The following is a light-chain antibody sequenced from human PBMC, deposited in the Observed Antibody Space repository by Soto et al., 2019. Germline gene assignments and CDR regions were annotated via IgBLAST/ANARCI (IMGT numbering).Light chain of an antibody. CDR3: SSYTSSSTLYV. Sequence: QSELTQAASGSGSPGQGITISCTGTSSDVGGYNYVSWYQQHPGKAPKLMIYDVSNRPSGVSNRFSGSKSGNTASLTISGLQAEDEADYYCSSYTSSSTLYVFGTGTKVTVL. CDR2: DVS. CDR1: SSDVGGYNY. V-gene: IGLV2-14*01. J-gene: IGLJ1*01.